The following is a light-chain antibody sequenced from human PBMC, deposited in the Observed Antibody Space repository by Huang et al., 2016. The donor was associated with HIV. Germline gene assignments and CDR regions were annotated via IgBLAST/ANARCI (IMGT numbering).Light chain of an antibody. J-gene: IGKJ2*01. CDR1: QSVRSD. CDR3: QQYNNWPPYT. V-gene: IGKV3-15*01. Sequence: EIVMTQSPATLSVSPGERATLSCRASQSVRSDLAWYQQKPDQAPRLLIFGATSRATGIPVRFSGSGSGTEFTLTISSLQSEDFAVYYCQQYNNWPPYTFGQGTKLEIK. CDR2: GAT.